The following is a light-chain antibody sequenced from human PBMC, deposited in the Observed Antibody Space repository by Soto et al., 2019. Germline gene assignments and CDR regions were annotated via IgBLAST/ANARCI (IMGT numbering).Light chain of an antibody. CDR3: QQSYSTPGLT. CDR1: QSISSY. V-gene: IGKV1-39*01. CDR2: AAS. Sequence: DLQMTQSPSSLSASVGDRVTITCRASQSISSYLNWYQQKPGKAPKLLIYAASSLQSGVQSRFSGSGSGTDFTLTISSLQPEDFSTYYCQQSYSTPGLTFGGGTKVEIK. J-gene: IGKJ4*01.